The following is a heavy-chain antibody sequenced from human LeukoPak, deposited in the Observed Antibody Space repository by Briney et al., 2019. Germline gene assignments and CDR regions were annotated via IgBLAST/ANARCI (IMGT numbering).Heavy chain of an antibody. CDR3: ARPGARHYNGYYPFDY. CDR2: ISHSGST. CDR1: GGSISSFY. V-gene: IGHV4-59*08. D-gene: IGHD5-12*01. J-gene: IGHJ4*02. Sequence: PSETLPLTCTVSGGSISSFYWSWIRQPPGKGLEWIGYISHSGSTNYNPSLKSRVTMSVDTPNNQFSLKLTSVTAADTAVYYCARPGARHYNGYYPFDYWGQGALVTVSS.